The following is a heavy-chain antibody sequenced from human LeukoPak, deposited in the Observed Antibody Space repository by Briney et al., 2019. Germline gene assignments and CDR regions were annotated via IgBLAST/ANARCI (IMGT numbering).Heavy chain of an antibody. CDR2: IKQDGSDK. V-gene: IGHV3-7*04. D-gene: IGHD3-10*01. Sequence: GGSLRLSCAVSGFTFSSYWMTWVRQAPGKGLEWVANIKQDGSDKHYVDSVKGRFTISRDNAKNSLYLQMNSLTAEDTAVYYCARDGYSSGSHDYWRQGTLVTVSS. J-gene: IGHJ4*02. CDR3: ARDGYSSGSHDY. CDR1: GFTFSSYW.